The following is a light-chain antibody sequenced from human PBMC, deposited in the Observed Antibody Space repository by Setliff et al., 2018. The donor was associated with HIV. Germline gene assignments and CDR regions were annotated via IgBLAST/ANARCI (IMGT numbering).Light chain of an antibody. CDR3: QSYDSSLSTYV. J-gene: IGLJ1*01. Sequence: SALAQPPSVSGAPGQRVTISCTGSSSNIGAGYDVHWYQQLPGTAPKLLIHGNNNRPSGVPDRFSGSNSGTSASLAITGLQAEDEADYYCQSYDSSLSTYVFGTGTKVTVL. CDR1: SSNIGAGYD. V-gene: IGLV1-40*01. CDR2: GNN.